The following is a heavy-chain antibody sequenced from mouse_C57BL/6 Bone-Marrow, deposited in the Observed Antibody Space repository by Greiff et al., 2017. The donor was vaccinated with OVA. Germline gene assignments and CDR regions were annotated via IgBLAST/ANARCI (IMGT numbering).Heavy chain of an antibody. J-gene: IGHJ4*01. CDR2: ILPGSGST. CDR3: ARDYGTAMDY. Sequence: QVQLQQSGAELMKPGASVKLSCKATGYTFTGYWIEWVKQRPGHGLEWIGEILPGSGSTNYNAKFKGKATSTADKHSITANMQLSSLTTEDSAIYYFARDYGTAMDYWGQGTLVTVSS. V-gene: IGHV1-9*01. D-gene: IGHD1-1*01. CDR1: GYTFTGYW.